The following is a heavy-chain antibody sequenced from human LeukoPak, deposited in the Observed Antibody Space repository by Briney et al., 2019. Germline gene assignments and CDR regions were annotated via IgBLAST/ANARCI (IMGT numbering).Heavy chain of an antibody. CDR3: ARDVKGGNFDY. V-gene: IGHV3-7*01. D-gene: IGHD3-16*01. Sequence: GGSLRLSRAASGFTFSSYWMSWVRQAPGKGLEWVANIKEDGSKKYNVDSVKGRFTISRDNAKNSLYLQMNSLRVEDTAVYYCARDVKGGNFDYWGQGTLVTVSS. CDR2: IKEDGSKK. CDR1: GFTFSSYW. J-gene: IGHJ4*02.